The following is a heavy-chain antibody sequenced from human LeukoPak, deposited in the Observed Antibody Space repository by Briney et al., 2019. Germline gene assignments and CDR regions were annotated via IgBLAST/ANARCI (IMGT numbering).Heavy chain of an antibody. CDR2: IYTSGST. D-gene: IGHD3-3*01. CDR3: ASSDFWSGYYTRFDY. J-gene: IGHJ4*02. CDR1: GGSISSGSYY. V-gene: IGHV4-61*02. Sequence: SETLSLTCTVSGGSISSGSYYWSWIRRPAGKGLEWIGRIYTSGSTNYNPSLKSRVTISVDTSKNQFSLKLSSVTAADTAVYYCASSDFWSGYYTRFDYWGQGTLVTVSS.